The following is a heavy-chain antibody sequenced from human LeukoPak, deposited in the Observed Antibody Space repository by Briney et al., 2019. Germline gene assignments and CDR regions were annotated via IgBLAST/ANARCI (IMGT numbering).Heavy chain of an antibody. J-gene: IGHJ4*02. Sequence: PGGSLRLSCAAPGFTFSSYAMHWVRQAPGKGLEWVAVISYDGSNKYYADSVKGRFTISRDNSKNTLYLQMNSLRAEDTAVYYCALTTGYSSSWYYFDYWGQGTLVTVSS. CDR2: ISYDGSNK. CDR3: ALTTGYSSSWYYFDY. CDR1: GFTFSSYA. V-gene: IGHV3-30-3*01. D-gene: IGHD6-13*01.